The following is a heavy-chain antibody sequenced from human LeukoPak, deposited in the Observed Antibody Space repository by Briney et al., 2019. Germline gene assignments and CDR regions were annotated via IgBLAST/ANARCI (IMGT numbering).Heavy chain of an antibody. Sequence: PSETLSLTCTVSGGSISSYYWSWIRQPPGKGLEWIGYIYYSGSTNYNPSLKSRVTISVDTSKNQFSLKLSSVTAADTAVYYCARTQMGGYCSSTSCYEGDYFDYWGQGTLVTVSS. D-gene: IGHD2-2*01. CDR1: GGSISSYY. V-gene: IGHV4-59*01. J-gene: IGHJ4*02. CDR3: ARTQMGGYCSSTSCYEGDYFDY. CDR2: IYYSGST.